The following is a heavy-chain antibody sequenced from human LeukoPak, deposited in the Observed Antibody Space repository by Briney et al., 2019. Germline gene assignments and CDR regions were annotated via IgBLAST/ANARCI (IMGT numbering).Heavy chain of an antibody. CDR3: ARESIQAARPYFDY. D-gene: IGHD6-6*01. Sequence: SETLSLTCAVYGGSFSGYYWSWIRQPPGKGLEWIGEINHSGSTNYNPSLKSRVTISVDTSKNQFSLKLSSVTAADTAVYYCARESIQAARPYFDYWGQGTLVTVSS. CDR2: INHSGST. CDR1: GGSFSGYY. J-gene: IGHJ4*02. V-gene: IGHV4-34*01.